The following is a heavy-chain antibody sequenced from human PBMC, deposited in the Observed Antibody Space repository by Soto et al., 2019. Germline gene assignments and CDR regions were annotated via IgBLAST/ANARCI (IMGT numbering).Heavy chain of an antibody. CDR2: IWNDGNGY. Sequence: QVQLVESGGGVVQPGRSLRLSCAASGFNFNNNGMHWVRQAPGKGLEWVAVIWNDGNGYYNANSVKGRFTISRDNSKNTLYLQMSSLGAEDTAVYYCARRQISPPTRGAASARGGMDVWGQGTTVTVSS. D-gene: IGHD6-13*01. J-gene: IGHJ6*02. V-gene: IGHV3-33*01. CDR1: GFNFNNNG. CDR3: ARRQISPPTRGAASARGGMDV.